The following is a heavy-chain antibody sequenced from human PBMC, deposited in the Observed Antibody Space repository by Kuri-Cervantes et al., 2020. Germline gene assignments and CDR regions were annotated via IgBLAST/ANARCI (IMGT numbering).Heavy chain of an antibody. CDR3: ARNHPYYYDSSGTFDY. CDR2: ISNDGSHM. J-gene: IGHJ4*02. D-gene: IGHD3-22*01. V-gene: IGHV3-30*03. Sequence: LSLTCAASGFTFISYSMHWVRQAPGKGLEWVAVISNDGSHMYYADSVKGRFTISRDNSKNTLYLQMNSLRAEDTAVYYCARNHPYYYDSSGTFDYWGQGTLVTVSS. CDR1: GFTFISYS.